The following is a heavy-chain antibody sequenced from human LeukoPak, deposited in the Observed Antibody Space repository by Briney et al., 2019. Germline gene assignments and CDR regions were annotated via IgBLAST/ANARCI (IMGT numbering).Heavy chain of an antibody. D-gene: IGHD3-10*01. J-gene: IGHJ5*02. CDR1: GFTFSSYS. V-gene: IGHV3-21*04. CDR3: ARDLPMMGSGSYFNWFDP. CDR2: ISSSSSYI. Sequence: GGSLRLSCAASGFTFSSYSMNWVRQAPGKGLEWVSSISSSSSYIYYADSVKGRFTISRDNSKNTLYLQMNSLRAEDTAVYYCARDLPMMGSGSYFNWFDPWGQGTLVTVSS.